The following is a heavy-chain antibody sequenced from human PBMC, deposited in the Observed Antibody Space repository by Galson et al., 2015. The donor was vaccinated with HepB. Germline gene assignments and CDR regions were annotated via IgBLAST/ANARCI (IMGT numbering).Heavy chain of an antibody. D-gene: IGHD1-26*01. J-gene: IGHJ3*02. CDR1: GGTFSSYA. V-gene: IGHV1-69*06. CDR3: ARGSAYGLGATGSAFDI. CDR2: IIPIFGTA. Sequence: SVKVSCKASGGTFSSYAISWVRQAPGQGLEWMGGIIPIFGTANYAQKLQGRVTITADKSTSTAYMELSSLRSEDTAVYYCARGSAYGLGATGSAFDIWGQGTMVTVSS.